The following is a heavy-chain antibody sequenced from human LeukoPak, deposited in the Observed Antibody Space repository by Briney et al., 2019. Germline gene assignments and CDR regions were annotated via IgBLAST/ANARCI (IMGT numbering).Heavy chain of an antibody. J-gene: IGHJ4*02. D-gene: IGHD6-13*01. CDR3: AKDPGGIAVDY. Sequence: GGSLRLSCAASGFTFSSYGMHWVRQAPGKGLEWVAVISYDGSNKYYADSAKGRFTISRDNSKNTLYLQMNSLRAEDTAVYYCAKDPGGIAVDYWGQGTLVTVSS. V-gene: IGHV3-30*18. CDR1: GFTFSSYG. CDR2: ISYDGSNK.